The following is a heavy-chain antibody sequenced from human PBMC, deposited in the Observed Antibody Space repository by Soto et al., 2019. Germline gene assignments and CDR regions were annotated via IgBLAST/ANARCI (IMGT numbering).Heavy chain of an antibody. CDR1: GGSFSGYY. J-gene: IGHJ5*02. D-gene: IGHD3-10*01. CDR3: ARVVGSYYYGSGSYYRFWFDP. Sequence: SETLSLTCAVYGGSFSGYYWSWIRQPPGKGLEWIGEINHSGSTNYNPSLKSRVTISVDTSKNQFSLKLSSVTAADTAVYYCARVVGSYYYGSGSYYRFWFDPWGQGTLVTVSS. V-gene: IGHV4-34*01. CDR2: INHSGST.